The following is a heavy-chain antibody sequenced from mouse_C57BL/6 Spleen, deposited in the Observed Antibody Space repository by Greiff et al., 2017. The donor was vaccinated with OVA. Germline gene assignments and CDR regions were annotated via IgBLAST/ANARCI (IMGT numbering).Heavy chain of an antibody. CDR2: IDPSDSYT. CDR3: ARFITTVVATSDY. Sequence: VQLQQPGAELVKPGASVKLSCKASGYTFTSYWMQWVKQRPGQGLEWIGEIDPSDSYTNYNQKFKGKATLTVDTSSSTAYMQLSSLTSEDSAVYYCARFITTVVATSDYWGQGTTLTVSS. J-gene: IGHJ2*01. V-gene: IGHV1-50*01. CDR1: GYTFTSYW. D-gene: IGHD1-1*01.